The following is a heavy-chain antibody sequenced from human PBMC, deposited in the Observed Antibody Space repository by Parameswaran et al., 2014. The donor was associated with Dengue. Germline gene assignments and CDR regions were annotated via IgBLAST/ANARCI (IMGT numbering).Heavy chain of an antibody. V-gene: IGHV4-34*01. CDR2: INHSGST. CDR3: ARGFGLIAVAANWFDP. Sequence: RWIRQPPGKGLEWIGEINHSGSTNYNPSLKSRVTISVDTSKNQFSLKLSSVTAADTAVYYCARGFGLIAVAANWFDPWGQGTLVTVSS. D-gene: IGHD6-19*01. J-gene: IGHJ5*02.